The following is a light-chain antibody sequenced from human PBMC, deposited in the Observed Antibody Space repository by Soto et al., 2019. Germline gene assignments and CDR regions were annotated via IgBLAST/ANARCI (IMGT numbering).Light chain of an antibody. CDR1: SSNIGRNG. Sequence: QSVLTQPPSASATPGQRVTISCSGSSSNIGRNGVNWYQQLPGTAPKLLIYGNNKRPSGVPDRFSGSKSGTSASLAISGLQSEDEADYYCAVWDDSLSGHWVFGGGTKVTVL. CDR2: GNN. V-gene: IGLV1-44*01. J-gene: IGLJ3*02. CDR3: AVWDDSLSGHWV.